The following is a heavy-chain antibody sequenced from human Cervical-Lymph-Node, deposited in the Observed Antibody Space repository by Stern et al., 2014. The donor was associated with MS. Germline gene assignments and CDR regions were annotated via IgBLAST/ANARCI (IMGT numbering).Heavy chain of an antibody. J-gene: IGHJ4*02. CDR3: ARDQGGIADS. Sequence: VQLGQSGAEVKKPGSSVKVSCKASGGSFSMDSISWVRQAPGQGLELMGVLTPMFGTSNYAQKFQGRFTTTADVSTSTAYMELTSLRSEDTAVYFCARDQGGIADSWGQGTLVIVSS. CDR2: LTPMFGTS. CDR1: GGSFSMDS. V-gene: IGHV1-69*01. D-gene: IGHD6-13*01.